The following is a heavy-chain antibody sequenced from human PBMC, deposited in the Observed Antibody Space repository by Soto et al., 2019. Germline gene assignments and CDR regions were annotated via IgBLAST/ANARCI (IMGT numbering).Heavy chain of an antibody. CDR2: IYYSGST. J-gene: IGHJ6*04. CDR1: GGSISSRGYY. V-gene: IGHV4-31*03. Sequence: QVRLQESGPGLVKPSQTLSLTCTVSGGSISSRGYYWSWIRQHPGQGLEWIGYIYYSGSTCYNPSLRSRVTTAVDTSKKQFSRKLRSVTAADTAVYYCARDQAPDGRDVWGEGTTVTVSS. CDR3: ARDQAPDGRDV. D-gene: IGHD6-6*01.